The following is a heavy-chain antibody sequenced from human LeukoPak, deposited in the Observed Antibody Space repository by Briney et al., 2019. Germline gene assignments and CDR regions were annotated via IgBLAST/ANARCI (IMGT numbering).Heavy chain of an antibody. J-gene: IGHJ6*03. V-gene: IGHV4-4*07. CDR1: GGSTNNFY. CDR3: ARGSNYYGSGSAYYYYMDV. Sequence: KPSETLSLTCTFSGGSTNNFYWSWVRQAPGKGLEWVWRIHASENTNYNPSLKSRVTMSVDTSKNQFSLKLSSVTAADTAVYYCARGSNYYGSGSAYYYYMDVWGKGTTVTVSS. CDR2: IHASENT. D-gene: IGHD3-10*01.